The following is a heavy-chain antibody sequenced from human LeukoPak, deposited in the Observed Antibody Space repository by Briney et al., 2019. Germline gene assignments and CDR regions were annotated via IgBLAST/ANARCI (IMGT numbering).Heavy chain of an antibody. D-gene: IGHD3-10*01. CDR3: ARDREAYGSGLHYYYYMDV. Sequence: SSQTLSLNCTVSGGSISSGNYHWSWIRQPPGKGLEWIGYIYYSGNTYYNPSLKSRVTISVDTSKNQFSLKLRPLTAADTAVYYCARDREAYGSGLHYYYYMDVWGKGTTVTVSS. V-gene: IGHV4-30-4*08. J-gene: IGHJ6*03. CDR2: IYYSGNT. CDR1: GGSISSGNYH.